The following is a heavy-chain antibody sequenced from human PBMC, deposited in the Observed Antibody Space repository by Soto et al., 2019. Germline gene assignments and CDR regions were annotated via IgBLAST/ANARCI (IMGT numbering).Heavy chain of an antibody. D-gene: IGHD6-19*01. V-gene: IGHV3-64*01. CDR2: ISSNGGST. J-gene: IGHJ3*02. CDR1: GFTFSRYA. CDR3: ARDKELGYNSGWYSAFDS. Sequence: PWGSLRLSCAASGFTFSRYARHWVRQAPGKGLEYVSLISSNGGSTYYANSVKGRFTISRDNSKNTLYLQMGSLRAEDMAVYYCARDKELGYNSGWYSAFDSWGQGTMVTVSS.